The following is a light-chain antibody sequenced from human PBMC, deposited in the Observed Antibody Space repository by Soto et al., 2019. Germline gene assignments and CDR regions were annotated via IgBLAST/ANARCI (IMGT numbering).Light chain of an antibody. CDR2: GAS. V-gene: IGKV3-15*01. CDR1: QSVSSN. J-gene: IGKJ1*01. CDR3: QHYNNWPPWT. Sequence: DIGMTQSPATLSVSPGERATLSCRASQSVSSNLAWYQQAPGQAPRLLIYGASTRATGIPARFSGSGSGTEFTLTISSLQSEDFAVYYCQHYNNWPPWTFGQGTKVDIK.